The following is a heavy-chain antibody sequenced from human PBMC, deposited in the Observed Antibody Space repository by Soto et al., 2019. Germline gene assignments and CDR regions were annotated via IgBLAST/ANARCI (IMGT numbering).Heavy chain of an antibody. Sequence: RTSVKVSCKASGYNFTIYGISWARQARGQGLEWMGWISAYKGNTSYAQELQDRVTMTTDTSTSTAYMALRSLRSDETAVYYCARDSCCYGSESYYFYCGIDVWGQGTTVTVSS. CDR2: ISAYKGNT. CDR1: GYNFTIYG. D-gene: IGHD3-10*01. CDR3: ARDSCCYGSESYYFYCGIDV. V-gene: IGHV1-18*04. J-gene: IGHJ6*02.